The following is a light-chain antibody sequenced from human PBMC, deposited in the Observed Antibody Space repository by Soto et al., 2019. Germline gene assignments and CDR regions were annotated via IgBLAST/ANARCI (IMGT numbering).Light chain of an antibody. CDR3: QQYHNYPRT. V-gene: IGKV1-5*03. CDR1: QTISSW. J-gene: IGKJ1*01. CDR2: KAS. Sequence: IPMTQSPSTLSGSVGDRVTITCRASQTISSWLAWYQQKPGKAPKLLIYKASTLKSGVPSRFSGSGSGTEFTLTISSLQPDDFATYYCQQYHNYPRTFGQGTKVDI.